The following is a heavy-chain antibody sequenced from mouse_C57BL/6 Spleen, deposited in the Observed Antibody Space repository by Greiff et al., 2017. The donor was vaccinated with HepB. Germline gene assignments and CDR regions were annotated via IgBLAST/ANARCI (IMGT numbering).Heavy chain of an antibody. CDR1: GFTFTDYY. D-gene: IGHD2-5*01. J-gene: IGHJ3*01. Sequence: DVKLVESGGGLVQPGGSLSLSCAASGFTFTDYYMSWVRQPPGKALEWLGFIRNKANGYTTEYSASVKGRFTISRDNSQSILYLQMNALRAEDSATYYCARSAYYSNYPFAYWGQGTLVTVSA. CDR2: IRNKANGYTT. V-gene: IGHV7-3*01. CDR3: ARSAYYSNYPFAY.